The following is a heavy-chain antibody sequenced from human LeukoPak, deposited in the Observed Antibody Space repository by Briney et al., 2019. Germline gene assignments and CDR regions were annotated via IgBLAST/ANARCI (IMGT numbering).Heavy chain of an antibody. Sequence: PGGSLRLSCAASGFTFSSYGMSWVRQAPGKGLEWVSAISGSGGSTYYADSVKGRFTISRDNSKNTVYLQMNNMRADDTAVYYCERVAGLHWLDPWGQGSLVTVSS. D-gene: IGHD6-19*01. V-gene: IGHV3-23*01. CDR1: GFTFSSYG. CDR3: ERVAGLHWLDP. CDR2: ISGSGGST. J-gene: IGHJ5*02.